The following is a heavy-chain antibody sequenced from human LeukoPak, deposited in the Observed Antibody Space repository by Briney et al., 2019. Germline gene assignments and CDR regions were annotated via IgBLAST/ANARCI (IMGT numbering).Heavy chain of an antibody. D-gene: IGHD4-11*01. CDR3: ARQGRVTTTSYYYYGMDV. J-gene: IGHJ6*02. CDR1: GGSISSSSYY. CDR2: IYYTGST. V-gene: IGHV4-39*01. Sequence: SETLSLTCTVSGGSISSSSYYWGWIRQPPGKGLEWIGSIYYTGSTYYSPSLKSRVTISVDTSKNQFSLKLSSVTAADTAVYYCARQGRVTTTSYYYYGMDVWGQGTTVTVSS.